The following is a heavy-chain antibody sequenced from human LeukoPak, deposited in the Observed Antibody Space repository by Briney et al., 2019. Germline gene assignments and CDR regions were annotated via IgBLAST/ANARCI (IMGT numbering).Heavy chain of an antibody. CDR3: ARGRWLQPFDY. CDR1: GGSISSYY. J-gene: IGHJ4*02. Sequence: SETLSLTCTVSGGSISSYYWSWIRQPAGKGLEWIGRIYTSGSTNYNPSLKSRVTISVDTSKTQFSLKLSSVTAADTAVYYCARGRWLQPFDYWGQGTLVTVSS. D-gene: IGHD5-24*01. CDR2: IYTSGST. V-gene: IGHV4-4*07.